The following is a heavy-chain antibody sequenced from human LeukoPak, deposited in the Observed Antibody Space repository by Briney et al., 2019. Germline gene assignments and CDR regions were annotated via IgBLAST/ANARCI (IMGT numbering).Heavy chain of an antibody. Sequence: GXXLRLSCAASGFTFDSYSMNWVRQAPGKGLEWVSSISSSSNYIYYADSVKGRFTISRDNAKNSLYLQMNSLRAEDTAVYYCARDYLVVPAAMWWFDPWGQGTLVTVSS. CDR2: ISSSSNYI. J-gene: IGHJ5*02. V-gene: IGHV3-21*01. D-gene: IGHD2-2*01. CDR1: GFTFDSYS. CDR3: ARDYLVVPAAMWWFDP.